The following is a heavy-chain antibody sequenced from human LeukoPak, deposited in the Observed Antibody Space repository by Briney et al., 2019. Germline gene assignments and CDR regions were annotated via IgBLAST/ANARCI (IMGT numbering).Heavy chain of an antibody. Sequence: ASVKVSCKASGGTFSSYAISWVRQAPGQGLEWMGGIIPIFGTANYAQKFQGRVTITTDESTSTAYMELSSLRSEDTAVYYCARVGYDYVWGSYRPRLTDAFDIGGQGTMVTVSS. CDR3: ARVGYDYVWGSYRPRLTDAFDI. CDR2: IIPIFGTA. V-gene: IGHV1-69*05. CDR1: GGTFSSYA. J-gene: IGHJ3*02. D-gene: IGHD3-16*02.